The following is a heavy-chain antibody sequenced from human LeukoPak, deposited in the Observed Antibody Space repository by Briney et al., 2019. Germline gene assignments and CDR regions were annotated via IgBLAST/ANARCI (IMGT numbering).Heavy chain of an antibody. J-gene: IGHJ4*02. CDR1: GGSISSGSYY. Sequence: SETLSLTCTVSGGSISSGSYYWSWIRQPAGKGLEWIGRIYTSGSTNYNPSLKSRVTISVDTSKNQFSLKLSSVTAADTAVYYCAAHKTITMIVVGPADYWGQGTLVTVSS. V-gene: IGHV4-61*02. CDR2: IYTSGST. CDR3: AAHKTITMIVVGPADY. D-gene: IGHD3-22*01.